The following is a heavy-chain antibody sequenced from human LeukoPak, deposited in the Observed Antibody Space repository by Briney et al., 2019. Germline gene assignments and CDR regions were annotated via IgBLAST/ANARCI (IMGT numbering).Heavy chain of an antibody. J-gene: IGHJ4*02. CDR2: IYSSGST. CDR3: ARGSSAAGGNFEY. CDR1: GGSITPYY. Sequence: PSETLSLTCTVSGGSITPYYWNWIRQPARKGLEWIGRIYSSGSTNYNPSRKSRVTMSVDTSKTQFSLKLSSVTAADTAVYYCARGSSAAGGNFEYWGQGTLVTVSS. D-gene: IGHD6-13*01. V-gene: IGHV4-4*07.